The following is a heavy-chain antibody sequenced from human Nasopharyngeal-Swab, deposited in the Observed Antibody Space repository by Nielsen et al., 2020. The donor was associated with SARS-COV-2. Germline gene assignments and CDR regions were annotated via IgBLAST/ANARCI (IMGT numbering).Heavy chain of an antibody. D-gene: IGHD3-10*01. CDR1: GFTFSSYG. V-gene: IGHV3-30*18. CDR2: ISYDGSNK. J-gene: IGHJ6*02. Sequence: GESLKISCAASGFTFSSYGMHWARQAPGKGLEWVAVISYDGSNKYYADSVKGRFTISRDNSKNTLYLQMNSLRAEDTAVYYCAKATGGFGMDVWGQGTTVTVSS. CDR3: AKATGGFGMDV.